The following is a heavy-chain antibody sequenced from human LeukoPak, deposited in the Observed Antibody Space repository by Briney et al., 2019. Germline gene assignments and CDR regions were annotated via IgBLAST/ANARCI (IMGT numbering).Heavy chain of an antibody. CDR3: AKEGLAAAGTFDY. J-gene: IGHJ4*02. Sequence: PGGSLRLSCAASGFTFSSYAMSWVRQAPGKGLEWVSAISGSGGSTYYADSVKGRFTISRDNAKNSLYLQMNSLRAEDTALYYCAKEGLAAAGTFDYWGQGTLVTVSS. CDR2: ISGSGGST. V-gene: IGHV3-23*01. D-gene: IGHD6-13*01. CDR1: GFTFSSYA.